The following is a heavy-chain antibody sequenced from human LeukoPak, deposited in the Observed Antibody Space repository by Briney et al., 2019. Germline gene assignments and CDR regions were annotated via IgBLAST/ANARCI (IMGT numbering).Heavy chain of an antibody. CDR3: AKVSPFFGEPTYYYDSSGYSDY. Sequence: GGSLRLSCAASGFTFSSYAMSWVRQAPGKGLEWVSAISGSGGSTYYADSVKGRFTISRDGSKDTLYLQMNSLRAEDTAVYYCAKVSPFFGEPTYYYDSSGYSDYWGQGTLVTVSS. J-gene: IGHJ4*02. D-gene: IGHD3-22*01. CDR2: ISGSGGST. CDR1: GFTFSSYA. V-gene: IGHV3-23*01.